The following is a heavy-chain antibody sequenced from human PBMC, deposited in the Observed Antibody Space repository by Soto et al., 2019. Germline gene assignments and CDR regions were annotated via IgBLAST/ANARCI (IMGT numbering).Heavy chain of an antibody. Sequence: PSEALSLTCTVSGGSISSYYWSWIRQPPGKGLEWIGYIYYSGSTNNNPSLKSRVTISVDTSKNQFSLKLSSVTAADTAVYYCAREGYCTNGVCYNGWFDPWGQGTLVTVSS. D-gene: IGHD2-8*01. CDR2: IYYSGST. CDR3: AREGYCTNGVCYNGWFDP. CDR1: GGSISSYY. J-gene: IGHJ5*02. V-gene: IGHV4-59*01.